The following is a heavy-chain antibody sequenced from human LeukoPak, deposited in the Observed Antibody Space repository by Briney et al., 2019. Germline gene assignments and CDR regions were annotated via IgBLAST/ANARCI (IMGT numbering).Heavy chain of an antibody. CDR2: IYSGGST. V-gene: IGHV3-53*05. CDR1: GFTVSYNY. Sequence: GGSLRLSCAASGFTVSYNYMSWVRQAPGKGLEWVSVIYSGGSTYYADSVKGRFTISRDNSKSTLYFQMNSLRAEDTAVYYCASTPPRYLGYFDYWGQGTLVTVSS. J-gene: IGHJ4*02. CDR3: ASTPPRYLGYFDY. D-gene: IGHD3-9*01.